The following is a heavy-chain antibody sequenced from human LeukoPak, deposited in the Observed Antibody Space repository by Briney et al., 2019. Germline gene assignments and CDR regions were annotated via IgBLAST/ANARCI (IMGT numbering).Heavy chain of an antibody. CDR2: ISSSGSTI. CDR3: AKDLDPESDYGDYTIDY. Sequence: PGGSLRLSCAASGFTFSDYYMSWIRQAPGKGLEWVSYISSSGSTIYYADSVKGRFTISRDNSKNTLYLQMNSLRAEDTAVYYCAKDLDPESDYGDYTIDYWGQGTLVTVSS. D-gene: IGHD4-17*01. V-gene: IGHV3-11*04. CDR1: GFTFSDYY. J-gene: IGHJ4*02.